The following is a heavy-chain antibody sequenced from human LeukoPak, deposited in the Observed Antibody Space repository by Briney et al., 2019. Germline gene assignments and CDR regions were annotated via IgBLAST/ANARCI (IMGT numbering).Heavy chain of an antibody. J-gene: IGHJ4*02. D-gene: IGHD3-9*01. CDR2: IRSKAYGGTT. V-gene: IGHV3-49*03. Sequence: PGGSLRLSCTASGFTFGDYAMSWFRQAPGKGLEWVGFIRSKAYGGTTEYAASVKGRFTISRDDSKSIAYLQMNSLKTEDTAVYYCTRESHDILTGYYMTIDYWGQGTLVTVSS. CDR3: TRESHDILTGYYMTIDY. CDR1: GFTFGDYA.